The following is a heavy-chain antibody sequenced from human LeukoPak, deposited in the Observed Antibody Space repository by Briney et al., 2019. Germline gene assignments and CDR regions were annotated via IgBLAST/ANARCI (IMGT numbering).Heavy chain of an antibody. CDR3: ARGLDIVVVPAANERDNWFDP. J-gene: IGHJ5*02. CDR2: IWYDGSNK. CDR1: GFTFSSDG. D-gene: IGHD2-2*03. V-gene: IGHV3-33*01. Sequence: TGGSLRLSCAASGFTFSSDGMHWVRQAPGKGLEWVAVIWYDGSNKYYADSVKGRFTISRDNSKNTLYLQMNSLRAEDTAVYYCARGLDIVVVPAANERDNWFDPWGQGTLVTVSS.